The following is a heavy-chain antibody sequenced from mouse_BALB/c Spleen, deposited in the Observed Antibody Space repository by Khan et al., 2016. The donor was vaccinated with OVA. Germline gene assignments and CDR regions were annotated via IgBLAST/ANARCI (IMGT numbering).Heavy chain of an antibody. Sequence: EVQLQESGPSLVKPSQTLSLTCSVTGDSITTGYWNWIRKFPGNKLEYMGYIIYTGYTYYNPSLKSRISITRHTSNTQYYLQLNSVTDEDTATDYCARATYRYAFVYWGHGTLVTVSA. J-gene: IGHJ3*01. V-gene: IGHV3-8*02. CDR3: ARATYRYAFVY. D-gene: IGHD2-14*01. CDR1: GDSITTGY. CDR2: IIYTGYT.